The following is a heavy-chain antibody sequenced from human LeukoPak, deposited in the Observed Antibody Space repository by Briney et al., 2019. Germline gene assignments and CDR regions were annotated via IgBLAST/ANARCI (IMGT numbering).Heavy chain of an antibody. J-gene: IGHJ4*02. CDR1: GFTFSSYS. CDR2: ISYDGSNK. D-gene: IGHD1-26*01. CDR3: ARDIGSSGSFGYFDY. V-gene: IGHV3-30-3*01. Sequence: GGSLRLSCATSGFTFSSYSIHWGRQAPGKGLGWGAVISYDGSNKYYADSVKGRFTISRDNSKNTLYLQMNSLRAEDTAVYYCARDIGSSGSFGYFDYWGQGTLVTVSS.